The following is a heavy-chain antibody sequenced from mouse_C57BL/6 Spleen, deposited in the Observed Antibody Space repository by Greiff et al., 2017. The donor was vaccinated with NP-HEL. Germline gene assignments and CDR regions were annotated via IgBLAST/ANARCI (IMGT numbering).Heavy chain of an antibody. V-gene: IGHV14-4*01. CDR2: IDPENGDT. Sequence: EVQLQQSGAELVRPGASVKLSCTASGFNIKDDYMHWVKQRPEQGLEWIGWIDPENGDTEYASKFQGKATITADTSSNTAYLQLSSLTSEDTAVYYCTTSIYYGSSSFAYWGQRTLVTVSA. J-gene: IGHJ3*01. D-gene: IGHD1-1*01. CDR1: GFNIKDDY. CDR3: TTSIYYGSSSFAY.